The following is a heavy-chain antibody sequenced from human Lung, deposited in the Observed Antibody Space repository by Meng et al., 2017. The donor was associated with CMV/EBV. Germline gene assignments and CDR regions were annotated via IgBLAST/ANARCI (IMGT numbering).Heavy chain of an antibody. Sequence: SETXSLTCAVYGGSFSGSYWPWIRQPPGMGLEWIGEIDGTGRTKYSPSLNSRVTILLDTSKKQFSLELSSVTAADTAVYYCARLTGTVYVHWFDSWGQGTLVTVSS. D-gene: IGHD1-7*01. CDR3: ARLTGTVYVHWFDS. CDR2: IDGTGRT. CDR1: GGSFSGSY. V-gene: IGHV4-34*01. J-gene: IGHJ5*01.